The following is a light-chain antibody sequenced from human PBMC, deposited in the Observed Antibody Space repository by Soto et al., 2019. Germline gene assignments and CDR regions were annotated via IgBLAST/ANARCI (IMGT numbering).Light chain of an antibody. J-gene: IGLJ3*02. V-gene: IGLV2-14*01. CDR1: SSDVGAYKY. Sequence: QSALTQPASVSGSPGQSITISCIGTSSDVGAYKYVSWYQQHPGKAPKLIIYDVNNRPSGVSNRFSGSKSGNTASLTISGLQAEDEADYYCSSYTMSNSRVLGGGTKLTVL. CDR2: DVN. CDR3: SSYTMSNSRV.